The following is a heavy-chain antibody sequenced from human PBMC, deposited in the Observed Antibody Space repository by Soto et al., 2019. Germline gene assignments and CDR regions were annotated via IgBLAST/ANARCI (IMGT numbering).Heavy chain of an antibody. CDR2: INPSGGST. D-gene: IGHD1-26*01. CDR1: GYTFTSYG. J-gene: IGHJ6*02. CDR3: ARGGTSGSYYGYYYGMDV. V-gene: IGHV1-46*01. Sequence: ASVKVSCKASGYTFTSYGISWVRQAPGQGLEWTGIINPSGGSTSYAQKFQGRVTMTRDTSTSTVYMELSSLRSEDTAVYYCARGGTSGSYYGYYYGMDVWGQGTTVTVSS.